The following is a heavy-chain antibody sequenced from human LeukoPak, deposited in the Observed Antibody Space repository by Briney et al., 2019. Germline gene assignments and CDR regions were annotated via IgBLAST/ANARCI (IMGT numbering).Heavy chain of an antibody. CDR2: IIPIFGTA. Sequence: SVKVSCKASGGTFSSYAISWVRQAAGQGLEWMGGIIPIFGTANYAQKFQGRVTITADESTSTAYMEVSSLRSEDTAVYYCATSIRFLEWLPPSGYMDVWGKGTTVTVSS. V-gene: IGHV1-69*13. D-gene: IGHD3-3*01. CDR3: ATSIRFLEWLPPSGYMDV. CDR1: GGTFSSYA. J-gene: IGHJ6*03.